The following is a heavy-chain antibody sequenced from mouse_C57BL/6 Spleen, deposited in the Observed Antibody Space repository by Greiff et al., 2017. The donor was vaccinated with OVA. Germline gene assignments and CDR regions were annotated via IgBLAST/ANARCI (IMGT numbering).Heavy chain of an antibody. D-gene: IGHD1-1*01. CDR2: ISSGGSYT. CDR3: ARRSTTEPDYYAMDY. Sequence: EVQLVESGGDLVKPGGSLKLSCAASGFTFSSYGMSWVRQTPDKRLEWVATISSGGSYTYYPDSVKGRFTISRDNAKNTLYLQMSSLKSEDTAMYYCARRSTTEPDYYAMDYWGQGTSVTVSS. V-gene: IGHV5-6*01. J-gene: IGHJ4*01. CDR1: GFTFSSYG.